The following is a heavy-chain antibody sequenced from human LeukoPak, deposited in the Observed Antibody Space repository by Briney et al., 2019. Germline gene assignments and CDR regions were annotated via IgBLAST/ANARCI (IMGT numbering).Heavy chain of an antibody. CDR3: ARASGSFDY. Sequence: PGGSLRLSCAASGFTFSNYWMGWVRQAPGKGLEWVAVIWSDGSHKYYADSVKGRFTISRENTKNTLYLQMNSLRVEDTAVYYCARASGSFDYWGQGTLVTVSS. J-gene: IGHJ4*02. CDR2: IWSDGSHK. D-gene: IGHD3-10*01. CDR1: GFTFSNYW. V-gene: IGHV3-33*08.